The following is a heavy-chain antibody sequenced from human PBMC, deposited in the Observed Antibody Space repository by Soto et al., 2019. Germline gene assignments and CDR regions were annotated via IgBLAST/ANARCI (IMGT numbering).Heavy chain of an antibody. CDR3: ARGVASRDGFGDP. CDR2: ISGDGSVT. V-gene: IGHV3-74*01. J-gene: IGHJ5*02. D-gene: IGHD3-10*01. CDR1: GFTFSTYW. Sequence: EVQLVESGGGLVQPGGSLRLSCAASGFTFSTYWMHWVRQAPGKGLVWVSRISGDGSVTSYADSVKGRFTISRDNAKDTLYLQLNSLRAEDTAVYYCARGVASRDGFGDPWGQGTLVTVSS.